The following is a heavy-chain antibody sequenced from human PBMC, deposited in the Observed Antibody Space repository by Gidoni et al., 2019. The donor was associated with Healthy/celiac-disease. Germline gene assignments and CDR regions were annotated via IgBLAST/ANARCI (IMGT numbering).Heavy chain of an antibody. CDR3: ARYDCWSGYNDGMDV. D-gene: IGHD3-3*01. Sequence: MGWISADNGNTNSAQKHQGSVTMTTDTSTSAAYMELRSLRSDDTAVYYCARYDCWSGYNDGMDVWGQGTTVTVSS. CDR2: ISADNGNT. V-gene: IGHV1-18*01. J-gene: IGHJ6*02.